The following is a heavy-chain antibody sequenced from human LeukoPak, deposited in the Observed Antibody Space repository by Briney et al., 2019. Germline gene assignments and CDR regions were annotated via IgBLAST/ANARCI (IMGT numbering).Heavy chain of an antibody. J-gene: IGHJ4*02. Sequence: GGSLRLSCAASGFTFSDYYMSWIRQAPGKGLEWVSYISSSGSTIYYADSVKGRLTISRVNANNSLFLQMSSLGAKDTAVYYCARGGYYDTLTGYYTVDYWGQGTLVTVSS. CDR1: GFTFSDYY. CDR3: ARGGYYDTLTGYYTVDY. CDR2: ISSSGSTI. D-gene: IGHD3-9*01. V-gene: IGHV3-11*01.